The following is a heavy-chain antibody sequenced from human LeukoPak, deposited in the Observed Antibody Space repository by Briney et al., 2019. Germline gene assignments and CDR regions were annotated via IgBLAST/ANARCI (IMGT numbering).Heavy chain of an antibody. Sequence: GGSLRLSCAASGFTSGHYAMTWVRQAPGKGLEWVASISGSGDRTYYADSVMGRFTVSRDNSKNTLSLQMDSLRAEDTAVYYCARGKRVGVGSPLDYWGQGTLVTVYS. CDR1: GFTSGHYA. CDR3: ARGKRVGVGSPLDY. J-gene: IGHJ4*02. V-gene: IGHV3-23*01. D-gene: IGHD1-26*01. CDR2: ISGSGDRT.